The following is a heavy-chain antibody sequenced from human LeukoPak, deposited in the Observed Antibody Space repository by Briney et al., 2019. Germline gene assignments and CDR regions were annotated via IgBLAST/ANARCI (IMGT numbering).Heavy chain of an antibody. J-gene: IGHJ5*02. V-gene: IGHV1-18*01. CDR3: ARDPKYGVVWFDP. CDR1: GYTFTSYG. CDR2: ISAYNGNT. D-gene: IGHD4-17*01. Sequence: ASVKVSCKASGYTFTSYGISWVRQAPGQGLEWMGWISAYNGNTNYAQKLQGRVTMTTDTSTSTANMELRSLRSDDTAVYYCARDPKYGVVWFDPWGQGTLVTVSS.